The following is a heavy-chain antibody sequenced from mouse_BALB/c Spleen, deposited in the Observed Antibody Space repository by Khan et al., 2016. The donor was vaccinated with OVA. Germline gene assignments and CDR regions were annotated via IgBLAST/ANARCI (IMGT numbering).Heavy chain of an antibody. Sequence: DVMLVESGGGLVQPGGSRKLSCAASGFTFSDYGLAWVRQAPGKGPAWVAFIRSLAYSIYYADTVTGRFTISREKAKNTLYLEMSSLRSEDTAMYYCARSWAMDYWGQGTSVTVSS. V-gene: IGHV5-15*02. J-gene: IGHJ4*01. CDR1: GFTFSDYG. CDR3: ARSWAMDY. CDR2: IRSLAYSI.